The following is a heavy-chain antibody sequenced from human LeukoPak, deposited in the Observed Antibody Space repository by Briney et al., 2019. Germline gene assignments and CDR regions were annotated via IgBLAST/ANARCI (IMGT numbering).Heavy chain of an antibody. Sequence: GSLRLSCAASGFTLITNDISWVRQAPGKGLEWVSVLYSDGNTKYANSVQGRFTISRDNSKNTLYLEMNRLSPDDTAVYYCARGVEPLAANTLAYWGQGTLVTASS. V-gene: IGHV3-53*01. J-gene: IGHJ4*02. D-gene: IGHD1-14*01. CDR2: LYSDGNT. CDR1: GFTLITND. CDR3: ARGVEPLAANTLAY.